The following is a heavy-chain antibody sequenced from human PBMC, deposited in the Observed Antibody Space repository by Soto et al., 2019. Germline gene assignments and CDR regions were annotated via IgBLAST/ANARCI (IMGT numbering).Heavy chain of an antibody. D-gene: IGHD6-19*01. V-gene: IGHV4-34*02. J-gene: IGHJ4*02. CDR2: MNHGGST. CDR1: GGSFSGYS. CDR3: ARARYSSGLFAMKHHFDY. Sequence: QVQLQQWGAGLLKPSETLSLTCAVYGGSFSGYSWSWMRQPPGQGLEWIGEMNHGGSTNYNPSLTSRVTVSADKAKNQFSLKLTSLTAADTAVYYCARARYSSGLFAMKHHFDYWGQGTLVTVSS.